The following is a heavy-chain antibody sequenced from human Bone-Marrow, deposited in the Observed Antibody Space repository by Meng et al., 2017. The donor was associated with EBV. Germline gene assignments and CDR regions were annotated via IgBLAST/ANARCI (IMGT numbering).Heavy chain of an antibody. CDR2: ISSSSSYI. CDR1: GFTFSSYS. Sequence: VQLVESGGXLVKPGGSLRPSCAASGFTFSSYSMNWVRQAPGKGLEWVSSISSSSSYIYYADSVKGRFTISRDNAKNSLYLQMNSLRAEDTAVYYCASGPYGSGSYIWYFDYWGQGTLVTVSS. V-gene: IGHV3-21*01. J-gene: IGHJ4*02. CDR3: ASGPYGSGSYIWYFDY. D-gene: IGHD3-10*01.